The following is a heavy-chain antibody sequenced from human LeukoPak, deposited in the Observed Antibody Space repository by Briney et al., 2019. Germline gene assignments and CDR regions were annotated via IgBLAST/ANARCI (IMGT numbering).Heavy chain of an antibody. CDR2: ITPIFGTA. V-gene: IGHV1-69*13. CDR3: AREWGLESSGYYYAY. Sequence: SVKVSCKASGGTFSRFTISWVRQAPGRGFEWMGGITPIFGTANFAQKFQGRVSITADESTSTAFMELSSLRSEDTAVYYCAREWGLESSGYYYAYWGQGTLVTVSS. J-gene: IGHJ4*02. CDR1: GGTFSRFT. D-gene: IGHD3-22*01.